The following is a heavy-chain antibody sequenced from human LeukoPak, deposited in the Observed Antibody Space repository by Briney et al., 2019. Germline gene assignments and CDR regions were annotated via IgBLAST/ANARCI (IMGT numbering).Heavy chain of an antibody. V-gene: IGHV3-23*01. CDR3: ARKVAVAMDLDY. Sequence: GGSLRLSCAASGLTFKSYGMTWVRQVPGKGLECVSSITCAGSSTKYADSVSGRFTISRDNSKNTLSLQMTGLRAEDTAVYYCARKVAVAMDLDYWGQGTLVTVSS. CDR2: ITCAGSST. CDR1: GLTFKSYG. D-gene: IGHD5-18*01. J-gene: IGHJ4*02.